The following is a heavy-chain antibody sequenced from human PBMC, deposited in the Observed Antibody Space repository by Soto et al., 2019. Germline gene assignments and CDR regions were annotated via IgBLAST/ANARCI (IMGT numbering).Heavy chain of an antibody. J-gene: IGHJ6*02. CDR2: IYYSGST. V-gene: IGHV4-30-4*01. Sequence: SATLSLTCTVSGGSISSGDYYWSWIRQPPGKGLEWIGYIYYSGSTYYNPSLRSRLTISVDTSKNQFSLKLSSVTAADTAVYCCARLGPTTVPTSYFTGNYNGMDVWGQGTTVTVSS. CDR1: GGSISSGDYY. D-gene: IGHD4-17*01. CDR3: ARLGPTTVPTSYFTGNYNGMDV.